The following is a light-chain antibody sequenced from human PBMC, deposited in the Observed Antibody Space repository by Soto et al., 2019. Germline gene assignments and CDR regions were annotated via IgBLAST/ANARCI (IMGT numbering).Light chain of an antibody. J-gene: IGLJ3*02. V-gene: IGLV2-14*01. CDR2: DVS. Sequence: QSALTQPASVSGSPGQSITISCTGTSSDVGTYNYVSWYQHRPGKAPKLMIYDVSYRPSGVSNRFSGSKSANTASLTISGLQAEDEADYYCSSYTTSNPQAFGGGTKLAVL. CDR3: SSYTTSNPQA. CDR1: SSDVGTYNY.